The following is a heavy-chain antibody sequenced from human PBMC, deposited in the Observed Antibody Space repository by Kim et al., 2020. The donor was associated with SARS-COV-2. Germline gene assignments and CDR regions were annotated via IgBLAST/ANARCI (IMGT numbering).Heavy chain of an antibody. CDR3: ARDRITMVRGVMPYYYYGMDV. CDR2: ISYDGSNK. J-gene: IGHJ6*02. D-gene: IGHD3-10*01. CDR1: GFTFSSYA. Sequence: GGSLRLSCAASGFTFSSYAMHWVRQAPGKGLEWVAVISYDGSNKYYADSVKGRFTISRDNSKNTLYLQMNSLRAEDTAVYYCARDRITMVRGVMPYYYYGMDVWGQGTTVTVSS. V-gene: IGHV3-30*04.